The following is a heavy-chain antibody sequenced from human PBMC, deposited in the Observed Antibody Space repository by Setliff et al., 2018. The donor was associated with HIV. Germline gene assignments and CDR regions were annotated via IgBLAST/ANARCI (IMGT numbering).Heavy chain of an antibody. J-gene: IGHJ4*02. CDR3: ARDWGFCSGNACYAVYDH. V-gene: IGHV3-48*03. CDR1: GFTFSSYE. CDR2: ITSSGTTT. Sequence: GGSLRLSCAASGFTFSSYEMIWVRQAPGRGLEWVSYITSSGTTTLYGDSMRGRFTASRDNAKNSLYLEMNSVRVEDTAVYYCARDWGFCSGNACYAVYDHWGQGTQVTVSS. D-gene: IGHD2-15*01.